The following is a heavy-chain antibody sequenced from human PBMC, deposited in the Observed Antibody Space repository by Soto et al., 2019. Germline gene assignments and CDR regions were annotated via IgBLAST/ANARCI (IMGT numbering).Heavy chain of an antibody. J-gene: IGHJ5*01. CDR1: GFTFSDYY. D-gene: IGHD3-9*01. Sequence: PGGSLRLSCAASGFTFSDYYMSWIRQAPGKGLEWVSYISGSGVTTSYADSVKGRFTVSRDNSKNTLYLQMNSLRVEDTAVYHCAKLRYFDWSAYNWFEYWGQGTPVTAPQ. V-gene: IGHV3-23*01. CDR2: ISGSGVTT. CDR3: AKLRYFDWSAYNWFEY.